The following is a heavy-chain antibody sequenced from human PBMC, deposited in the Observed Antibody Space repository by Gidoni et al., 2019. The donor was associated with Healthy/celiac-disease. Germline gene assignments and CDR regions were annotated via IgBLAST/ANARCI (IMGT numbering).Heavy chain of an antibody. V-gene: IGHV3-23*01. CDR3: AKATLGIVGATSCDY. Sequence: EVQLLESGGGLVQPGGSLRLSCAASGFTFSSYAMRWVRQAPGKGLEWVSAISGSGGSTYYADSVKGRFTISRDNSKNTLYLQMNSLRAEDTAVYYCAKATLGIVGATSCDYWGQGTLVTVSS. D-gene: IGHD1-26*01. CDR2: ISGSGGST. CDR1: GFTFSSYA. J-gene: IGHJ4*02.